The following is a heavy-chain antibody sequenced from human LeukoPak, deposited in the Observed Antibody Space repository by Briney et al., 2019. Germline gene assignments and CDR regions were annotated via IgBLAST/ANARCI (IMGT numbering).Heavy chain of an antibody. J-gene: IGHJ3*02. V-gene: IGHV1-2*02. D-gene: IGHD1-14*01. CDR2: INPNSGGT. Sequence: GASVKVSCKASGYTFTGYYMHWVRQAPGQGLEWMGWINPNSGGTKCAQKFQGRLTMTRDTSISTAYMELTRLRSDDTAIYYCARFGTDALDIWGQGTMVTVSS. CDR1: GYTFTGYY. CDR3: ARFGTDALDI.